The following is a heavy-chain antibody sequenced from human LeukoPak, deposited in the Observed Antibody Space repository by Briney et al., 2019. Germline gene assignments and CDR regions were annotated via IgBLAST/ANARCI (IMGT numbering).Heavy chain of an antibody. D-gene: IGHD3-16*02. CDR1: GGTFTSYA. V-gene: IGHV1-69*05. J-gene: IGHJ4*02. Sequence: ASLKVSCKASGGTFTSYAISWVRQAPGQRLEWMGGIIPIFGTANYAQKFQARITITTEESTTTAYMCLLSLISSATAVYYCARELVYDYVWGSYRTQLDYWGQGTLVTVSS. CDR2: IIPIFGTA. CDR3: ARELVYDYVWGSYRTQLDY.